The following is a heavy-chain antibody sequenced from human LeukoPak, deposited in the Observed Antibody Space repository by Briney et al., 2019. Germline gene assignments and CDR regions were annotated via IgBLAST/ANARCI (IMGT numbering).Heavy chain of an antibody. D-gene: IGHD5-24*01. CDR1: GGTFSSYA. CDR3: ARDDRDGYNYFDY. V-gene: IGHV1-69*04. J-gene: IGHJ4*02. Sequence: APVKVSCKASGGTFSSYAISWVRQAPGQGLEWMGRIIPILGIANYAQKFQGRVTITADKSTSTAYMELSSLRSEDTAVYYCARDDRDGYNYFDYWGQGTLVTVSS. CDR2: IIPILGIA.